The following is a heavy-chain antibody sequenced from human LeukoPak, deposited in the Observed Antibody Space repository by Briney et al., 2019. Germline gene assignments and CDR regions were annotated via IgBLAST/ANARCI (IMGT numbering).Heavy chain of an antibody. V-gene: IGHV3-9*01. D-gene: IGHD5-18*01. Sequence: GGSLRLSCAASGFTFDDYAMHWVRQAPGKGLEWVSGISRNSGSIGYADSVKGRFTISRDNAKNSLYLQMNSLRAEDTALYYCAKEYSYGESFIDYWGQGTLVTVSS. CDR2: ISRNSGSI. CDR1: GFTFDDYA. J-gene: IGHJ4*02. CDR3: AKEYSYGESFIDY.